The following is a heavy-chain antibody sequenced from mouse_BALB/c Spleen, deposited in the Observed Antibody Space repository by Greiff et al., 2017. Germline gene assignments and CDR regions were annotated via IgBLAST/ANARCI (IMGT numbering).Heavy chain of an antibody. CDR3: TRGGYDDYYAIDY. CDR1: GFTFSSYT. J-gene: IGHJ4*01. Sequence: DVHLVESGGGLVKPGGSLKLSCAASGFTFSSYTMSWVRQTPEKRLEWVATISSGGSYTYYPDSVKGRFTISRDNAKNTLYLQMSSLKSEDTAMYYCTRGGYDDYYAIDYWGQGTSVTVSS. CDR2: ISSGGSYT. V-gene: IGHV5-6-4*01. D-gene: IGHD2-2*01.